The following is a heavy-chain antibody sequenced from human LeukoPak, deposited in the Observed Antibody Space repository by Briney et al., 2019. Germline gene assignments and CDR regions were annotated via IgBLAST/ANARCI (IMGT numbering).Heavy chain of an antibody. CDR2: VWYNGTNI. CDR3: ARGGYSGTYFFDY. CDR1: GFTFSTYG. Sequence: GRSLRLSCAASGFTFSTYGMYWVRQAPGKGLEWVAVVWYNGTNIHYVDSVKGRFTISRDNSKSTLYLQMNSLTAEDTAVYYCARGGYSGTYFFDYWGQGTPVTVSS. D-gene: IGHD1-26*01. J-gene: IGHJ4*02. V-gene: IGHV3-33*01.